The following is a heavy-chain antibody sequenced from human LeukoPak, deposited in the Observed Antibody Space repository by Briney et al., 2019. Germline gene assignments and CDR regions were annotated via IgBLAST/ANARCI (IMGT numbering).Heavy chain of an antibody. D-gene: IGHD3-3*01. V-gene: IGHV1-2*02. CDR2: INPNSGGT. Sequence: ASVKVSCKASGYTFTGYYMHWVRQAPGQGLEWMGWINPNSGGTNYAQKFQGRVTMTRDTSISTAYMELSRLRSDDTAVYYCARDSPSITIFGVVEVFTFDYWGLGTLVTVSS. CDR3: ARDSPSITIFGVVEVFTFDY. CDR1: GYTFTGYY. J-gene: IGHJ4*02.